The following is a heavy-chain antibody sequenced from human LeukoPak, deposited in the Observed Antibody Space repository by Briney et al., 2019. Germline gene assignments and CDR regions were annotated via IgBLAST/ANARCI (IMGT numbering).Heavy chain of an antibody. V-gene: IGHV1-2*02. CDR2: INPNSGGT. J-gene: IGHJ4*02. Sequence: ASVKVSCKASGYTFTGYYMHWVRQAPGQGLEWMGWINPNSGGTNYAQKFQGRVTMTRDTSISTAYMELSRLRSDDTAVYYCARTPVLLWFGELLFDYWGQGTLVTVSS. CDR1: GYTFTGYY. D-gene: IGHD3-10*01. CDR3: ARTPVLLWFGELLFDY.